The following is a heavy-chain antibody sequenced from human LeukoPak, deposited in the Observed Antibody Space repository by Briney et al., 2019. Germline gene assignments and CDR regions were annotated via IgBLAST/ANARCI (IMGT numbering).Heavy chain of an antibody. Sequence: GASVKVSCKASGYTFTSYGISWVRQAPGQGLEWMGWINPNSGGTNYAQKFQGRVTMTRDTSISTAYMELSRLRSDDTAVYYCARDALGIKAFDIWGQGTMVTVSS. V-gene: IGHV1-2*02. CDR1: GYTFTSYG. D-gene: IGHD1-14*01. CDR3: ARDALGIKAFDI. CDR2: INPNSGGT. J-gene: IGHJ3*02.